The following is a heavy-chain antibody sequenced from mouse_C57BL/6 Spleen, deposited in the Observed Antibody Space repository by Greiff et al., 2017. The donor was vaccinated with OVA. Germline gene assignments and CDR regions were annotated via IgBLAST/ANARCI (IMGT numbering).Heavy chain of an antibody. V-gene: IGHV1-54*01. CDR1: GYAFTNYL. D-gene: IGHD1-1*01. CDR2: INPGSGGT. J-gene: IGHJ2*01. CDR3: ARCQFITTVVATDY. Sequence: QVQLKQSGAELVRPGTSVKVSCKASGYAFTNYLIEWVKQRPGQGLEWIGVINPGSGGTNYNEKFKGKATLTADKSSSTAYMQLSSLTSEDSAVYFCARCQFITTVVATDYWGQGTTLTVSS.